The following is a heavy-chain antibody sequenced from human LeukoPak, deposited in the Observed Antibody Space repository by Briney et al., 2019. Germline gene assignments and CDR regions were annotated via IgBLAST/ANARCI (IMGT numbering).Heavy chain of an antibody. V-gene: IGHV3-7*01. CDR2: IKQDGSEK. Sequence: GGSLRLSCAASGFTFSSYWMSWVRQAPGKGLEWVANIKQDGSEKYYVDSVKGRFTISRDNAKNSLYLQMSSLRAEDTAVYYCARDDQYYYDSSGYYYIFWGQGTLVTVSS. CDR1: GFTFSSYW. D-gene: IGHD3-22*01. CDR3: ARDDQYYYDSSGYYYIF. J-gene: IGHJ4*02.